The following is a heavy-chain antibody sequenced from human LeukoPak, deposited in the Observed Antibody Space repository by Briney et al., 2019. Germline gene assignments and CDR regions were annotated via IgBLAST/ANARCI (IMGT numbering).Heavy chain of an antibody. Sequence: SETLSLTCSVSGASVSDGNYYWSWIRQPPGKGLEWIGYMFYSESTKYNPSLKSRVTISVDKSKNQFSLKLSSVTAADTAVYYCASWISGNYQYFQHWGQGTLVTVSS. CDR2: MFYSEST. J-gene: IGHJ1*01. D-gene: IGHD1-26*01. V-gene: IGHV4-61*01. CDR1: GASVSDGNYY. CDR3: ASWISGNYQYFQH.